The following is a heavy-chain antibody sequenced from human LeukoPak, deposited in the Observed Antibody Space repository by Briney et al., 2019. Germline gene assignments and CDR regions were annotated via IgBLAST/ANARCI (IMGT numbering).Heavy chain of an antibody. CDR1: GFTFSSYA. Sequence: PGGSLRLSCAASGFTFSSYAMHWVRQAPGKGLGWVAIISYDGSNNYYADSVRGRFIASRDKSKNTLYLQMNSLRAEDAAVYYCARDRDYYGAGSYLPRGDAFDMWGQGTLVTVSS. CDR2: ISYDGSNN. D-gene: IGHD3-10*01. CDR3: ARDRDYYGAGSYLPRGDAFDM. V-gene: IGHV3-30*04. J-gene: IGHJ3*02.